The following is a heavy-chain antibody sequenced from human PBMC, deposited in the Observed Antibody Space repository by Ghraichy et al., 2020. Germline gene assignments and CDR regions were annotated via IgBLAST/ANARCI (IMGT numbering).Heavy chain of an antibody. CDR2: INHSGST. J-gene: IGHJ3*02. Sequence: SQTLSLTCAVYGGSFSGYYWSWICQSPGKGLEWIGEINHSGSTNYNPSLKSRVTISADMSKNQFSLRLKSVTAADTALYYCARSLPGVTMSYAFDIWGQGTMVTVSS. CDR3: ARSLPGVTMSYAFDI. V-gene: IGHV4-34*01. CDR1: GGSFSGYY. D-gene: IGHD3-10*01.